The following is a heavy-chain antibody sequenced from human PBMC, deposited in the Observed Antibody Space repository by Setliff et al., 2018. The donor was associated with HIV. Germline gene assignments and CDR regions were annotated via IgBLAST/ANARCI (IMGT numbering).Heavy chain of an antibody. CDR2: IYYSGST. CDR3: ARDGRSYYNFWSGPLFDS. D-gene: IGHD3-3*01. Sequence: SETLSLTCIVSGGSISSSSHYWGWIRQPPGKGLAWIGNIYYSGSTYYNPSLKSRVTISVDKSKNQFSLKLSSVTAADTAVYYCARDGRSYYNFWSGPLFDSWVQGTLVTVSS. V-gene: IGHV4-39*07. CDR1: GGSISSSSHY. J-gene: IGHJ4*02.